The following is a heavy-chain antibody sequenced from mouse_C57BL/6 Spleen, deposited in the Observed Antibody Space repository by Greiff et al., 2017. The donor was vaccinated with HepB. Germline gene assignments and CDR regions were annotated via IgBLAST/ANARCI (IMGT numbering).Heavy chain of an antibody. Sequence: VQRVESDAELVKPGASVKISCKVSGYTFTDHTIHWMKQRPEQGLEWIGYIYPRDGSTKYNEKFKGKATLTADKSSSTAYMQLNSLTSEDSAVYFCARGYYGSSYSYAMDYWGQGTSVTVSS. V-gene: IGHV1-78*01. CDR1: GYTFTDHT. CDR3: ARGYYGSSYSYAMDY. J-gene: IGHJ4*01. D-gene: IGHD1-1*01. CDR2: IYPRDGST.